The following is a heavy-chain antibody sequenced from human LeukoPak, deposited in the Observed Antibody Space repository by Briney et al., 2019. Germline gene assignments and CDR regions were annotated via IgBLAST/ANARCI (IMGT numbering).Heavy chain of an antibody. CDR1: GYTFTSQW. J-gene: IGHJ6*03. V-gene: IGHV5-51*01. CDR3: ARRATYYYYYMDV. CDR2: IYPGDSDT. Sequence: GESLKISCKGSGYTFTSQWIGWVRQMPGKGLEWMGIIYPGDSDTRYSPSFQGQVTISADKSISTAYLQWSSLTASDTAMYYCARRATYYYYYMDVWGKGTTVTVSS.